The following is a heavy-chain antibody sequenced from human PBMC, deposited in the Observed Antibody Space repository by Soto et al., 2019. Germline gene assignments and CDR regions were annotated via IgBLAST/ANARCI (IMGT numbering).Heavy chain of an antibody. J-gene: IGHJ3*02. CDR3: AKPIMGATLRALDI. CDR1: GFTFSIFA. D-gene: IGHD1-26*01. V-gene: IGHV3-23*01. CDR2: MIGSGRDT. Sequence: EVQLLESGGDLVQPGVSLRLSCAASGFTFSIFAMSWVRQAPGKGLEWVSTMIGSGRDTRYADAVKGRFTISRDNSQNTLYLQTDSQGTDDSAVYYCAKPIMGATLRALDIWGQGTLVTVSS.